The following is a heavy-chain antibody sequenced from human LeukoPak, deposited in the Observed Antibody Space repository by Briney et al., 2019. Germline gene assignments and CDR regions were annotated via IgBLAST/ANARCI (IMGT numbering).Heavy chain of an antibody. CDR1: AYSISSGYY. J-gene: IGHJ4*02. CDR3: ARMIRDSSSWKDY. V-gene: IGHV4-38-2*01. D-gene: IGHD6-13*01. Sequence: SETLSLTCAVAAYSISSGYYWGWIRQPPGKGLEWIGSIYHSGSTYYNSSLKSRVTISVDTSKNQFSLKLSSVTAADTAVYYCARMIRDSSSWKDYWGQGTLVTVSS. CDR2: IYHSGST.